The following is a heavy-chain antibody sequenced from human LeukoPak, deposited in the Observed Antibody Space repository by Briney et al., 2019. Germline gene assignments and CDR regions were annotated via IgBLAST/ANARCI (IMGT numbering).Heavy chain of an antibody. V-gene: IGHV3-21*05. CDR2: ISISGSDT. Sequence: AGGSLRLSCAASGFTFSSYAMSWVRQAPGKGLDWLSYISISGSDTFYADSVSGRFTISRDNAKNSLFLQMNSLRVEDTAVYYCARGNNTFEMATLALDHWGQGALVTVSS. CDR3: ARGNNTFEMATLALDH. CDR1: GFTFSSYA. J-gene: IGHJ4*02. D-gene: IGHD5-24*01.